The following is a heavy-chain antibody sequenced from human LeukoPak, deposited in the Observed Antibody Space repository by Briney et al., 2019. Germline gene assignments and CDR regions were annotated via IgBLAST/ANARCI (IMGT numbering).Heavy chain of an antibody. J-gene: IGHJ4*02. D-gene: IGHD5-12*01. CDR3: ASGGKTWLVDY. V-gene: IGHV5-51*01. CDR2: IYPGDFDT. Sequence: WIXWVXPMPGKGMEGMGIIYPGDFDTRYNPSFQGQVTISADKSISTAYLQWTSLKASDPAMYYCASGGKTWLVDYWGQGTLVTVSS. CDR1: W.